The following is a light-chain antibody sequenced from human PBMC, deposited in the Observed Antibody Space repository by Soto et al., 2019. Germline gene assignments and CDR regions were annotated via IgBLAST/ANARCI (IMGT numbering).Light chain of an antibody. Sequence: VLTQSPVTLSLSPGDRATLSCRASQSVSTYLAWYRQVPGQPPRLLIYDTTSRAAGIPPRFSGSRSGTDFTLTISSVEPEDFALYCCQQRTTFGQGTRLEIK. CDR2: DTT. CDR3: QQRTT. V-gene: IGKV3-11*01. CDR1: QSVSTY. J-gene: IGKJ5*01.